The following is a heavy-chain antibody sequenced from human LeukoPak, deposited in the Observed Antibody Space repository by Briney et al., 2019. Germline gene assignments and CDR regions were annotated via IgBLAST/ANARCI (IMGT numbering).Heavy chain of an antibody. CDR3: ARQGSEIDY. V-gene: IGHV3-11*01. CDR2: ISSSGDTI. J-gene: IGHJ4*02. Sequence: PGGSLRLSCAASGFTFNNYWMSWVRQAPGKGLEWLSCISSSGDTIYYADSVKGRFTVSRDNAENSLYLQMNSLRAEDTAMYYCARQGSEIDYWGQGTLVTVSS. CDR1: GFTFNNYW.